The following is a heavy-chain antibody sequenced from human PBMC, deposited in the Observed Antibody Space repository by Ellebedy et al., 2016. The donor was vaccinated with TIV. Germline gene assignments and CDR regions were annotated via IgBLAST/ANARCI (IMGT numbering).Heavy chain of an antibody. Sequence: GESLKISXAASGFTFSSYSMNWVRQAPGKGLEWVSSISSSSSYIYYADSVKGRFTISRDNAKNSLYLQMNSLRAEDTAVYYCARDGYFDYWGQGTLVTVSS. CDR2: ISSSSSYI. CDR3: ARDGYFDY. CDR1: GFTFSSYS. V-gene: IGHV3-21*01. J-gene: IGHJ4*02.